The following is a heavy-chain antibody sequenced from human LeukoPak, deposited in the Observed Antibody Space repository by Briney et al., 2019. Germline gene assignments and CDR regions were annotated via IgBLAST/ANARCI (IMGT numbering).Heavy chain of an antibody. CDR2: IYPGDSDT. CDR1: GYSFTTYW. V-gene: IGHV5-51*01. CDR3: ARHLSSTGGCCYVDC. J-gene: IGHJ4*02. D-gene: IGHD2-2*01. Sequence: KPGESLKISCTTSGYSFTTYWIGWVRQVAGKDLEWMGIIYPGDSDTRYSPSFEGQVTISADKSTSTAYLQWSSLKASDTATYYCARHLSSTGGCCYVDCWGQGTLVTVSS.